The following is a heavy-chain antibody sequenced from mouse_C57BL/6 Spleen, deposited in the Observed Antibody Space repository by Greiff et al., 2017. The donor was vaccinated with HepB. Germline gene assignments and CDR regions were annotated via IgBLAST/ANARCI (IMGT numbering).Heavy chain of an antibody. Sequence: VMLVESGGGLVQPGGSLSLSCAASGFTFTDYYMSWVRQPPGKALEWLGFIRNKANGYTTEYSASVKGRFTISRDNSQSILYLQMNALRAEDSATYYCARYKDYDAWYFDVWGTGTTVTVSS. V-gene: IGHV7-3*01. CDR3: ARYKDYDAWYFDV. CDR1: GFTFTDYY. J-gene: IGHJ1*03. D-gene: IGHD2-4*01. CDR2: IRNKANGYTT.